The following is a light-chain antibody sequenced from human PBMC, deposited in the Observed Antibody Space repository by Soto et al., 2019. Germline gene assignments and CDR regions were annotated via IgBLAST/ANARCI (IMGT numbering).Light chain of an antibody. CDR3: QQYGSSPRT. Sequence: EIVVRQSPCTLSLSPGERAPLSCSASQSVSSSYLAWYQQKPGQAPRLLIYGASSRATGIPDRFSGSGSGTDFTLTISRLEPEDFAVYYCQQYGSSPRTFGQGTRLDIK. CDR2: GAS. V-gene: IGKV3-20*01. J-gene: IGKJ5*01. CDR1: QSVSSSY.